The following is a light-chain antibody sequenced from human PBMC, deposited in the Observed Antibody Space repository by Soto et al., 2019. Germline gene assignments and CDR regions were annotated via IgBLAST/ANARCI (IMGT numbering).Light chain of an antibody. CDR3: EAWDSNGVV. CDR1: SWHSSDI. CDR2: LEGSGSY. J-gene: IGLJ2*01. Sequence: QAVVTQSSSASASLGSSVKLTCTVSSWHSSDIIAWHQQQPGKAPRYLMKLEGSGSYNKGSGVPDRFSGSSSGSDRYPTISNLQSEDEADYYCEAWDSNGVVFGGGTKLTVL. V-gene: IGLV4-60*03.